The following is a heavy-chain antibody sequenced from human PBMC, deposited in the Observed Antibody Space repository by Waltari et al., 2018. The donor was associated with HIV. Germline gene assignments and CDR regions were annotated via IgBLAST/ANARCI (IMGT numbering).Heavy chain of an antibody. CDR2: VSSDGNST. J-gene: IGHJ4*02. V-gene: IGHV3-74*03. CDR3: ARSLYYDFWSAYPPDY. Sequence: EVKLVESGGRLVQLRGSLRLSCVASGFTFSGYRMHRVRQPPGKGLVWISGVSSDGNSTVYADSVKGRFTISRDNAKNTLFLQMNSLRVEDTAVYFCARSLYYDFWSAYPPDYWGQGTRVTVSS. D-gene: IGHD3-3*01. CDR1: GFTFSGYR.